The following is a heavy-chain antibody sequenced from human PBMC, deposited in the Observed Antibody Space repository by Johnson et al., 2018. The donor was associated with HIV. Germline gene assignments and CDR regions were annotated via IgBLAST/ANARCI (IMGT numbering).Heavy chain of an antibody. CDR3: VRDLPRGPAGPNEAFDL. Sequence: VQLVESGGGLVQPGGSLRLSCAASGFTFTSYWMSWVRQAPGKGLEWVANIKQDGNEKYYVDSLKGRFTISRDNAKNSLYLQMNSLRAEDTAVYYCVRDLPRGPAGPNEAFDLWGHGTMVTVSS. CDR1: GFTFTSYW. D-gene: IGHD2-2*01. CDR2: IKQDGNEK. V-gene: IGHV3-7*05. J-gene: IGHJ3*01.